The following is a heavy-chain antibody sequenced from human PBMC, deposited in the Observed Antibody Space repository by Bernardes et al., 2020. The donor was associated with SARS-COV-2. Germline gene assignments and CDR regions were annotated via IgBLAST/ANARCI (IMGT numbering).Heavy chain of an antibody. V-gene: IGHV3-23*01. CDR1: GFTFSNYA. CDR2: IGGSNNNI. D-gene: IGHD2-15*01. CDR3: AYVGPLRHCSGPTCYSNLGF. Sequence: GGSLRLSCTASGFTFSNYAMTWVRQAPGEGLEWVSAIGGSNNNIYYADSVKGRFSTSRDNSKNTLYLQMNNLRAEDAAVYYCAYVGPLRHCSGPTCYSNLGFWGQGTLVTVSS. J-gene: IGHJ4*02.